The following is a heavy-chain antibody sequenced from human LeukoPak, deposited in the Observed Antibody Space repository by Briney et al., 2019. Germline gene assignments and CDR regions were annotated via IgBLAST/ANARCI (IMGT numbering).Heavy chain of an antibody. CDR2: IKQDGSEK. CDR1: GFTFSSYW. J-gene: IGHJ5*02. Sequence: GGSLRLSCAASGFTFSSYWMSWVRQAPGKGLEWVANIKQDGSEKYYVDSVKGRFTISRDNTKNSLYLQMNSLRAEDTAVYYCAMGLLWFGTGGFDPWGQGTLVTVSS. D-gene: IGHD3-10*01. V-gene: IGHV3-7*01. CDR3: AMGLLWFGTGGFDP.